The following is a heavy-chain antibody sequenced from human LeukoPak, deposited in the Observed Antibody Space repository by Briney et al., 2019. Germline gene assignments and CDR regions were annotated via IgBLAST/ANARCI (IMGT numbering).Heavy chain of an antibody. CDR3: ASPVGAFDI. V-gene: IGHV5-51*01. D-gene: IGHD2-15*01. Sequence: GESLKISCKGSGYIFSTYWIGWVRQMPGKGLEWMGIIYPGDSDTKYGPSFQGQVSISVDRSISTAYLQWSSLKASDTAIYYCASPVGAFDIWGQGTMVTVSS. CDR2: IYPGDSDT. CDR1: GYIFSTYW. J-gene: IGHJ3*02.